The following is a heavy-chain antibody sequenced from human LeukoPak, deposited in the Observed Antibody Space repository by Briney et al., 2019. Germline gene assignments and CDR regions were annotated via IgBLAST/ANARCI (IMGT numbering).Heavy chain of an antibody. CDR1: GFTFRSSA. CDR3: AKQLGYCSDGSCYFPY. V-gene: IGHV3-23*01. D-gene: IGHD2-15*01. CDR2: ISNNGGYT. J-gene: IGHJ4*02. Sequence: AGGSLRLSWAASGFTFRSSAMSWVRKPPGKGLEWVSAISNNGGYTYYADSVQGRFTISRDNSKSTLCLQMNSLRAEDTAVYYCAKQLGYCSDGSCYFPYWGQGTLVTVSS.